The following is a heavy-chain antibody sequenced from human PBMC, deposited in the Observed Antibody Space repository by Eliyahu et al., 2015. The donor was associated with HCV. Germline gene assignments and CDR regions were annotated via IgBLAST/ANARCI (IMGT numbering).Heavy chain of an antibody. V-gene: IGHV3-72*01. J-gene: IGHJ5*02. D-gene: IGHD3-10*01. CDR2: SRNKARGYTT. Sequence: EVQLVESGGGLVQPGGSLRLACATSGFTLSDYYMEWVRQTPGKGLEWVARSRNKARGYTTEYAASVRGRFIISRDDSQNSLYLQMNSLRTEDTALYYCTRDILGSGESWGQGTLVTVSS. CDR1: GFTLSDYY. CDR3: TRDILGSGES.